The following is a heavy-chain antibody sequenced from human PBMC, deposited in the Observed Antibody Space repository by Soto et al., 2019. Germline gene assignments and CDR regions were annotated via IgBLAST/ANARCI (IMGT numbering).Heavy chain of an antibody. D-gene: IGHD3-10*01. J-gene: IGHJ4*02. CDR3: AKDTQRDLLWFAESEGAFDY. V-gene: IGHV3-30*18. CDR2: ISTDGSNT. Sequence: QAPLVESGGGGVQPGRSLRLSCAASGFTFSSYGIHWVRQAPGRGLEWVAFISTDGSNTDYADSVKGRFTISREDSKNPLLLHMNSLRAEDAAVYYCAKDTQRDLLWFAESEGAFDYWGQGALVTVSS. CDR1: GFTFSSYG.